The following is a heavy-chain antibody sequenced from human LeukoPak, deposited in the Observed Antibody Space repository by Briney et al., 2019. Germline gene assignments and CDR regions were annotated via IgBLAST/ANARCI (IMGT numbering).Heavy chain of an antibody. Sequence: SETLSLTCTVSGGSLSSYYWSWIRQPAGKGLEGIGRIYTSGSTNYNPSLKSRVTMSVDTSKNQFSLKLSSVTAAGTAVYYCARELADYDAFDIWGQGTMVTVSS. D-gene: IGHD3-16*01. V-gene: IGHV4-4*07. J-gene: IGHJ3*02. CDR1: GGSLSSYY. CDR3: ARELADYDAFDI. CDR2: IYTSGST.